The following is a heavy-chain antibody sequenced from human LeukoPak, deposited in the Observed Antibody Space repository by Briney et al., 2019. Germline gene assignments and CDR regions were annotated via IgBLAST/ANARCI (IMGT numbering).Heavy chain of an antibody. Sequence: NPSETLSLTCTVSGGSISSYYWSWIRQPAGKGLEWIGRIYNSGSTNYNPSLKSRVTMSVDTSKNQFSLKLSSVTAADTAVYYCASSAGIAAALSFDYWGQGTLVTVSS. CDR2: IYNSGST. V-gene: IGHV4-4*07. J-gene: IGHJ4*02. CDR3: ASSAGIAAALSFDY. D-gene: IGHD6-13*01. CDR1: GGSISSYY.